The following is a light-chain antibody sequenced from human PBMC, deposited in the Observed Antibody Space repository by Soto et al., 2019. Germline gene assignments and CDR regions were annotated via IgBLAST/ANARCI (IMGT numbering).Light chain of an antibody. CDR2: GAS. V-gene: IGKV3-15*01. CDR3: QQYNNWHLS. J-gene: IGKJ4*01. Sequence: IVVTQSPAPLSVSPGERATLSCRASQSVSSNLDWYQQKPGQAPRLLIYGASTRATGIPARFSGSGSGTEFTLTISSLQAKDFAVYYCQQYNNWHLSVGGGTKVEIK. CDR1: QSVSSN.